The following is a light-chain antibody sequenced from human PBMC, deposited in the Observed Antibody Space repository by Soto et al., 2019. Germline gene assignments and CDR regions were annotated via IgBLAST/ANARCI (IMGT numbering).Light chain of an antibody. Sequence: DIVMTQTPLSLSVTPGQSASISCKSSQRLLHRDGKTYLYWFLRKPGQPPQLLFYDVSNRFSGVPDRFSGSGSGTDFTLTISRVEAEDVGLYYCMQSIKLPFTFGQGTKLEI. V-gene: IGKV2D-29*01. CDR2: DVS. CDR3: MQSIKLPFT. J-gene: IGKJ2*01. CDR1: QRLLHRDGKTY.